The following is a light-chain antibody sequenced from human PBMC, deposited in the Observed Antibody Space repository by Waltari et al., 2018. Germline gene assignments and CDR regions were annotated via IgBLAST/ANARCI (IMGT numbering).Light chain of an antibody. Sequence: DIELTQSPSSLSASVGARVHLTCRASQSISNYLNLYQQKPGEAPKLLIYAASSLQCRIASRFIGSRPATDVALNYCSLHPGDFTTYYGQQTYRTLLFPFSPGPKVNI. J-gene: IGKJ3*01. CDR1: QSISNY. CDR3: QQTYRTLLFP. CDR2: AAS. V-gene: IGKV1-39*01.